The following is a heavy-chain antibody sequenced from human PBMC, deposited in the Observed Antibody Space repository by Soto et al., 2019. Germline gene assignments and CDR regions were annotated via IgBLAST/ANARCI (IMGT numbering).Heavy chain of an antibody. CDR2: IIPIFGTA. Sequence: SVKVSCKASGYTFTSYGISWVRQAPGQGLEWMGGIIPIFGTANYAQKFQGRVTITADESTSTAYMELSSLRSEDTAVYYCAGNKIGYCSSTSCYRAYYYYGMDVWGQGTTVTVSS. J-gene: IGHJ6*02. CDR3: AGNKIGYCSSTSCYRAYYYYGMDV. CDR1: GYTFTSYG. D-gene: IGHD2-2*01. V-gene: IGHV1-69*13.